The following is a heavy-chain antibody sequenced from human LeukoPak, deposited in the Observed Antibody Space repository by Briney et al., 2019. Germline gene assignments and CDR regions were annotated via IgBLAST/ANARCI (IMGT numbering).Heavy chain of an antibody. J-gene: IGHJ3*02. Sequence: GGSLRLSCAASGFTFSSYWMSWVRQAPGKGLEWVANIKQDGSEKYYVDSVKGRFTISRDNAKNSLYLQMNSLRAEDTAVYHCARVSAAGALDIWGQGTMVTVSS. D-gene: IGHD6-13*01. CDR2: IKQDGSEK. V-gene: IGHV3-7*01. CDR3: ARVSAAGALDI. CDR1: GFTFSSYW.